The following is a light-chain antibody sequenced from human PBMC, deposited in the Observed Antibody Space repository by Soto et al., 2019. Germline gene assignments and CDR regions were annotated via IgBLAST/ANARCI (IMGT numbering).Light chain of an antibody. CDR1: SSDITTYNY. V-gene: IGLV2-14*01. CDR2: EGI. CDR3: SSYPSTRWV. Sequence: QSALTQPASVSGSPGQSITISCTAISSDITTYNYVSWYQHHPGKAPKLIIYEGINRPSGVSNRFSGSKSGNTASLTISGLQAEDEADYYCSSYPSTRWVFGGGTKLTVL. J-gene: IGLJ3*02.